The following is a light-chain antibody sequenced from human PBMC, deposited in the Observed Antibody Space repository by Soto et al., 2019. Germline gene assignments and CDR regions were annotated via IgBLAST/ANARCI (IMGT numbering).Light chain of an antibody. CDR2: DAS. CDR1: QSVSSH. Sequence: EIVLTQSPATQSLSPGERATLSCRASQSVSSHLAWYQQKPGQAPRLLIYDASNRATGIPDRFSGSGSGTDFSLTISRLEPEDFAVYYCQQHGDAPITFGQGTRLE. V-gene: IGKV3-11*01. J-gene: IGKJ5*01. CDR3: QQHGDAPIT.